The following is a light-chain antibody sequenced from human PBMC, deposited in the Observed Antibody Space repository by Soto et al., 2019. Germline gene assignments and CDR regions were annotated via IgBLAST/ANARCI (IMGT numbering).Light chain of an antibody. CDR2: EVN. V-gene: IGLV2-23*02. J-gene: IGLJ3*02. Sequence: QSALTQPTSVSGSTGQSITISCTGTSSDVGGYDRVSWYQHHPGKAPTLMIYEVNKRPSGVSYRFSGSKSGNTASLAISGLQAEDEADYYCCSSIGGPIWVFGGGTQLTVL. CDR3: CSSIGGPIWV. CDR1: SSDVGGYDR.